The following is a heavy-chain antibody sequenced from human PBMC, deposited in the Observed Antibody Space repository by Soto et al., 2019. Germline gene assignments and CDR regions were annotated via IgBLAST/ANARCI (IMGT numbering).Heavy chain of an antibody. CDR2: INHSGST. CDR3: ARRYGNTAFYI. Sequence: PSETLXLTCAVYGGSFSGYYWSWIRQPPGKGLEWIGEINHSGSTNYNPSLKSRVTISVDTSKNQFSLKLSSVTAADTAVYYCARRYGNTAFYIWGQGTMVTVSS. J-gene: IGHJ3*02. V-gene: IGHV4-34*01. D-gene: IGHD5-18*01. CDR1: GGSFSGYY.